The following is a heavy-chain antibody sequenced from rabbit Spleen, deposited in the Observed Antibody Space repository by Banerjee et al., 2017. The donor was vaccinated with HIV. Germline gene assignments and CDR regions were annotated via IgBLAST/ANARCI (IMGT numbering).Heavy chain of an antibody. CDR3: ARDTGSSFSSYGMDL. CDR2: VAAGVSFIS. CDR1: GFSFTYSDY. J-gene: IGHJ6*01. Sequence: GQLEESGGDLVKPEGSLRLTCTASGFSFTYSDYLCWVRQPPGKGPEWIACVAAGVSFISYYATWAKGRFTISKTSSTTVTLQMTSLTAADTATYFCARDTGSSFSSYGMDLWGPGTPSSPS. D-gene: IGHD8-1*01. V-gene: IGHV1S45*01.